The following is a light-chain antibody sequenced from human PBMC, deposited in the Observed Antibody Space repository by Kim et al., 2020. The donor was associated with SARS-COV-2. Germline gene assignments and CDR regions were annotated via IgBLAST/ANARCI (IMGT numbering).Light chain of an antibody. CDR3: QQTFSTQYS. CDR2: GAS. V-gene: IGKV1-39*01. Sequence: SASVGERVTITCRATQSVSINLNWYQQRPGKAPRLLIYGASTLQSGVPSRFSGSGSGTGFTLTISSLQPEDFAIYYCQQTFSTQYSFGQGTKLEIK. J-gene: IGKJ2*03. CDR1: QSVSIN.